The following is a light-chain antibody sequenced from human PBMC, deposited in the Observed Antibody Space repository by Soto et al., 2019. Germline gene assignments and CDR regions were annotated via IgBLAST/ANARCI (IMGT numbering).Light chain of an antibody. V-gene: IGKV4-1*01. Sequence: DIVMTQSPDSLAVSLGERATINCKSSQRVLYRSNSKNYLAWYQQKPGQPPKMLIHWASTRESGVTDRFSGSGSGTDVTLTIGSLGAEDVAVYYCQQYCSSPPTFGGRTKVEIK. J-gene: IGKJ4*01. CDR1: QRVLYRSNSKNY. CDR2: WAS. CDR3: QQYCSSPPT.